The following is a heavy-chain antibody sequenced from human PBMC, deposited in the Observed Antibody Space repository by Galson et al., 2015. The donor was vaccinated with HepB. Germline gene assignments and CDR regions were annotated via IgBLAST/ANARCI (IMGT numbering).Heavy chain of an antibody. D-gene: IGHD3-9*01. V-gene: IGHV3-15*01. Sequence: SLRLSCAVGGFTFSNAWMSWVRQAPGKGLEWVGRIKSKTDGGTTDYAAPVKGRFTISRDDSKDTLYLQMNSLKTEDTAVYYCTTESMPLLRYFDWLLSWGQG. J-gene: IGHJ5*02. CDR3: TTESMPLLRYFDWLLS. CDR2: IKSKTDGGTT. CDR1: GFTFSNAW.